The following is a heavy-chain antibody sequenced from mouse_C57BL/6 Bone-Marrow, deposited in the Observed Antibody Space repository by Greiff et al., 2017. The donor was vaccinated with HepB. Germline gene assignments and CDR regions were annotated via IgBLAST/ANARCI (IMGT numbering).Heavy chain of an antibody. Sequence: VQLQQPGAELVKPGASVKMSCKASGYTFTSYWITWVKQRPGQGLEWIGDIYPGSGSTNYNEKFKSTATLTVDTSSITAYMQLSSLTSEDSAVYYCARWGSRWLLFYYAMDYWGQGNSVPVSS. CDR1: GYTFTSYW. D-gene: IGHD2-3*01. J-gene: IGHJ4*01. CDR3: ARWGSRWLLFYYAMDY. V-gene: IGHV1-55*01. CDR2: IYPGSGST.